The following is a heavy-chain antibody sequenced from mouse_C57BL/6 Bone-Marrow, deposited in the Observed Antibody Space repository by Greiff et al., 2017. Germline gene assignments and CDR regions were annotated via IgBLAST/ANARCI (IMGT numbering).Heavy chain of an antibody. CDR1: GYTFTSYW. CDR3: ARVGFPITTVDYFDY. V-gene: IGHV1-72*01. Sequence: QVQLQQPGAELVKPGASVKLSCKASGYTFTSYWMHWVKQRPGRGLEWIGRIDPNSGGTKHNEKFKSKATLTVDKPSSTAYMQLSSLTSEDSAVYYCARVGFPITTVDYFDYWGQGTTLTVSS. CDR2: IDPNSGGT. D-gene: IGHD1-1*01. J-gene: IGHJ2*01.